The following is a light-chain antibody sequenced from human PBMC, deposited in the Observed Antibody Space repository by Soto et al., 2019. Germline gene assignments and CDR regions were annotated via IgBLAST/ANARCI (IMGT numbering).Light chain of an antibody. Sequence: QSALTQPASVSGSPGLSITISCTGTSSDVGGYNYVSWYQQHPGKAPKLMIYDVSNRPSGVSNRFSGSKSDNTAFLTISGLQAEDEADYYCSSYTRSSTRGVFGGGTKLTVL. J-gene: IGLJ2*01. CDR2: DVS. CDR3: SSYTRSSTRGV. V-gene: IGLV2-14*01. CDR1: SSDVGGYNY.